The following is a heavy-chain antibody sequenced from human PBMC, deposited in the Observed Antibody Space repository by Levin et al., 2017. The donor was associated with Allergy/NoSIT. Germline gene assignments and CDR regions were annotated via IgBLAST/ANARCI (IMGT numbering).Heavy chain of an antibody. CDR2: ITNSGRT. D-gene: IGHD4-23*01. CDR1: GFTFSNYA. CDR3: AKEMTTVVPVFDY. V-gene: IGHV3-23*01. J-gene: IGHJ4*02. Sequence: QPSETLSLTCAASGFTFSNYAMSWVRQAPGKGLEWVSAITNSGRTYYADSVKGRFTVSRDNSKNTLYLQMNSLRADDTAVYYCAKEMTTVVPVFDYWGQGTLVTVSS.